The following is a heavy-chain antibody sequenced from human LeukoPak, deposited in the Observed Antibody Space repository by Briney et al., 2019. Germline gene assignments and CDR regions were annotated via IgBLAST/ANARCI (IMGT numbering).Heavy chain of an antibody. J-gene: IGHJ1*01. Sequence: GGSLRLSCAASGFTVSSNYMSWVRQAPGKGLERVSVIYSGGNTYYADSVKGRFTISRDKSKNTLYLQMNSLRAEDTAVYYCALGDTSGYYYFQNWGQGTLVTVSS. V-gene: IGHV3-53*01. CDR1: GFTVSSNY. CDR2: IYSGGNT. CDR3: ALGDTSGYYYFQN. D-gene: IGHD3-22*01.